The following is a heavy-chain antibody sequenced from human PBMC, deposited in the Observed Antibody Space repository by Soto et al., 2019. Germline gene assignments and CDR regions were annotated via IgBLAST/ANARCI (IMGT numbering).Heavy chain of an antibody. J-gene: IGHJ4*02. V-gene: IGHV4-59*01. CDR1: GGSISSYY. Sequence: QVQLQESGPGLVKPSETLSLTCTVSGGSISSYYWSWIRQPPGKGLEWIGYIYYSGSTNYNPSLKSRVTISVDTSKNQVSLKLSSVTAADTAVYYCARGWVKGDYFYYFGYWGQGTLVTVSS. CDR2: IYYSGST. D-gene: IGHD4-17*01. CDR3: ARGWVKGDYFYYFGY.